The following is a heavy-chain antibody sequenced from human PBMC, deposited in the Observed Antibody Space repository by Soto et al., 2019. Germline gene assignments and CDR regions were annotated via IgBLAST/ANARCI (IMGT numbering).Heavy chain of an antibody. J-gene: IGHJ3*01. Sequence: PSETLSLTCSVSGGSVSGNYWAWIRQSPGQGLEWLAHRFYSGSGGIKTNPSLKRRVSTSEVTSTNHSTRRLTTGTAADTPVYYCARAFSDSSAAGVAFDLWGPGTMVTVSS. V-gene: IGHV4-59*02. CDR2: RFYSGSGGI. CDR3: ARAFSDSSAAGVAFDL. D-gene: IGHD2-15*01. CDR1: GGSVSGNY.